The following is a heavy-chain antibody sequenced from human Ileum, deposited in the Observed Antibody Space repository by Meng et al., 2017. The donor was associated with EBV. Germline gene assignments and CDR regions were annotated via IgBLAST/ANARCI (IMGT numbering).Heavy chain of an antibody. J-gene: IGHJ4*02. D-gene: IGHD6-19*01. CDR1: VGSSSSSNR. V-gene: IGHV4-4*02. Sequence: QLQLQEQGPGLVMPSGTLSLTCAVAVGSSSSSNRWSWVRQHPGRELVWIGEIYHNRSSTYNPFLKRRVTISLNKSKNQFSLNLSSVTAADTAVYYCARVGQWLPIDYWGQGTLVTVSS. CDR3: ARVGQWLPIDY. CDR2: IYHNRSS.